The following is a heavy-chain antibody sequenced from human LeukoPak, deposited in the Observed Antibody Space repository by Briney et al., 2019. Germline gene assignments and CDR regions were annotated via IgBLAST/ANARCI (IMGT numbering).Heavy chain of an antibody. CDR2: ISSSSSTI. D-gene: IGHD6-13*01. CDR1: GFTFSSYS. Sequence: GGSLRLSCAASGFTFSSYSMNWVRQAPGKGLEWVSYISSSSSTIYYADSVKGRFTISRDNPKNTLYLQMNSLRAEDTAVYYCARHLYSGYSSSWSDAFDIWGQGTMVTVSS. J-gene: IGHJ3*02. CDR3: ARHLYSGYSSSWSDAFDI. V-gene: IGHV3-48*01.